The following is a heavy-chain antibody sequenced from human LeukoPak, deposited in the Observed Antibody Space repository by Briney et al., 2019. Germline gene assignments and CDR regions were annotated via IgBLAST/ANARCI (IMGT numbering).Heavy chain of an antibody. CDR3: ARTRVANSRTNYYYYGMHV. Sequence: GASVKVSCKASGYTFTSYYMHWVRQAPGQGLEWMGRINPNTGGTNYAQKFQGRVTMTRDTSISTAYMELSRLRSGDTAVYYCARTRVANSRTNYYYYGMHVWGQGTTVTVSS. D-gene: IGHD1-7*01. V-gene: IGHV1-2*06. J-gene: IGHJ6*02. CDR2: INPNTGGT. CDR1: GYTFTSYY.